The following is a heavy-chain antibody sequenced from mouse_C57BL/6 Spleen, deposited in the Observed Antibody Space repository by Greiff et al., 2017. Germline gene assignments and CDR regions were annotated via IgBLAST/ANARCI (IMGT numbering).Heavy chain of an antibody. CDR2: IDPETGGT. D-gene: IGHD6-1*01. V-gene: IGHV1-15*01. CDR3: TRLDSGPVFDY. CDR1: GYTFTDYE. Sequence: VKLMESGAELVRPGASVTLSCKASGYTFTDYEMHWVKQTPVHGLEWIGAIDPETGGTAYNQKFKGKAILTADKSSSTAYMELSSLTSEDSAVYYWTRLDSGPVFDYWGQGTTLTVSS. J-gene: IGHJ2*01.